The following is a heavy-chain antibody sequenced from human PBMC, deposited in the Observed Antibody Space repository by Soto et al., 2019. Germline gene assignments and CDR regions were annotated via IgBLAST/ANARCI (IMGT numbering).Heavy chain of an antibody. J-gene: IGHJ5*02. CDR2: ISGSGGST. Sequence: EVQLLESGGGLIQPGGSLRLSCAASGLTFSSYAMSWVRQAPGKGLEWVSAISGSGGSTYYADSVKGRFTISRDNSKSTLYLQMNSVRAEDTAVYYCAKDRLYIRGVIHNWFDPWGQGTLVTVSS. CDR3: AKDRLYIRGVIHNWFDP. CDR1: GLTFSSYA. D-gene: IGHD3-10*02. V-gene: IGHV3-23*01.